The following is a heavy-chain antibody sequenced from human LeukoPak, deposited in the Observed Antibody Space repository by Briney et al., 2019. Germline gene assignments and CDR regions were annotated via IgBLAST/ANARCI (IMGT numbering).Heavy chain of an antibody. D-gene: IGHD3-22*01. CDR3: ARDYYDSSGYWGLTYYYGMDV. J-gene: IGHJ6*02. CDR2: ISAYNGNT. Sequence: ASVKVSCKASGYTFTSYGISWVRQAPGQGLEWMGWISAYNGNTNYAQKLQGRVTMTTDTSTSTDYMELRSLRSDDTAVYYCARDYYDSSGYWGLTYYYGMDVWGQGTTVTVSS. V-gene: IGHV1-18*01. CDR1: GYTFTSYG.